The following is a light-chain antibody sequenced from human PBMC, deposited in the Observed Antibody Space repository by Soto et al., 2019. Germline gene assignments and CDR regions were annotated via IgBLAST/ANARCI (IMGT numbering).Light chain of an antibody. J-gene: IGKJ5*01. Sequence: MTQSPSTLSASVGDTVTITCRASQSVSSNLAWYQQKPGQAPRLLIYGASTRATGIPARFSGSGSGTEFTLTISSLQSEDFAVYYCQQYNNWPPITFGQGTRLEIK. CDR2: GAS. CDR1: QSVSSN. CDR3: QQYNNWPPIT. V-gene: IGKV3-15*01.